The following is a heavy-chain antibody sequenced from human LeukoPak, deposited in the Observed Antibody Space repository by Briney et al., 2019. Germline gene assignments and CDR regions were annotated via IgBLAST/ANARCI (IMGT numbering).Heavy chain of an antibody. V-gene: IGHV3-7*01. CDR3: ARHSAGSYYTY. CDR2: IKQDVSDK. D-gene: IGHD3-10*01. CDR1: GFTFSSSW. Sequence: GGSLSLSCAPSGFTFSSSWTSWVRQAPGKGLEWVAHIKQDVSDKSYVDSVKGRFTISRDNAKNSLYLQMNSLRADDTAMYYCARHSAGSYYTYWGQGTLVTVSS. J-gene: IGHJ4*02.